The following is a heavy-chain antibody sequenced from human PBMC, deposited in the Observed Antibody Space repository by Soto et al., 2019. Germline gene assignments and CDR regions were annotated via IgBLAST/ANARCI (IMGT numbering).Heavy chain of an antibody. CDR1: GGSFSGTY. J-gene: IGHJ5*02. Sequence: QVQLQQWGTGLLKPSETLSLTCSVSGGSFSGTYWSWTRQSPGKGLEWIGEIHHSGGTNYNPSLKSRVTILAVASTNQFSLHLTSVTAADTAVYYCARGGGGAPPFLQCLLFWFDPWGQGTLVTVSS. CDR2: IHHSGGT. V-gene: IGHV4-34*01. CDR3: ARGGGGAPPFLQCLLFWFDP. D-gene: IGHD3-3*02.